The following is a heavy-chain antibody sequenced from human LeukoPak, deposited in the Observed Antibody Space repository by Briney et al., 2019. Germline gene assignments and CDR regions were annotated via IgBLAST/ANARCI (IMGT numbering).Heavy chain of an antibody. CDR3: AKDPHSFLSPVVVDFDQ. Sequence: GGSLRLSCAASGFTFADYAMNWFRQAPGKGLEWVSAIRARADSTYYGDSVKGRFAVSRDNSKNTLYLQMNSLRAEDTAVYYCAKDPHSFLSPVVVDFDQWGQGTLVIVSS. CDR1: GFTFADYA. CDR2: IRARADST. D-gene: IGHD2-15*01. J-gene: IGHJ4*02. V-gene: IGHV3-23*01.